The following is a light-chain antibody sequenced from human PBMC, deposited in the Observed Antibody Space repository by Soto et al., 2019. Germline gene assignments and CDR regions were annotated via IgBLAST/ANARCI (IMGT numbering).Light chain of an antibody. CDR3: SSYTSSSTPQV. V-gene: IGLV2-14*01. CDR1: SSDVGGYNY. J-gene: IGLJ1*01. CDR2: EVS. Sequence: QSALTQPPSASGSPGQSVTISCTGTSSDVGGYNYVSWYQQHPGKAPKLMIYEVSKRPSGVSNRFSGSKSGNTASLTISGLQAEDEADYYCSSYTSSSTPQVFGTGTKVTVL.